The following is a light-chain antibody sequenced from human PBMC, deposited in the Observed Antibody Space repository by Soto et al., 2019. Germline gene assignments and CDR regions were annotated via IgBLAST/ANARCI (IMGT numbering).Light chain of an antibody. J-gene: IGLJ1*01. CDR2: EVS. V-gene: IGLV2-14*01. CDR1: SSDIGTFKY. Sequence: ALAQPASVSGSPGQSITISCTGTSSDIGTFKYVSWYQQHPGKAPKLLIYEVSVRPSGISGRFSGSKSGNTASLTISALRAEDEADYYCSSYRATNTEVFGTGTKVTVL. CDR3: SSYRATNTEV.